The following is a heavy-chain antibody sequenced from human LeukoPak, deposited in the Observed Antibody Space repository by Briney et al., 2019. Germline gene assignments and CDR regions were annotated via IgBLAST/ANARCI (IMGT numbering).Heavy chain of an antibody. J-gene: IGHJ3*02. Sequence: SSETLSLTCAVYGGSFSGYYWSWIRQPPGKGLEWIGEINHSGSTNYNPSLKSRVTISVDTSKNQFSLKLSSVTAADTAVYYCARRGSGASLRRAFDIWGQGTMVTVSS. CDR1: GGSFSGYY. V-gene: IGHV4-34*01. CDR2: INHSGST. CDR3: ARRGSGASLRRAFDI. D-gene: IGHD3-3*01.